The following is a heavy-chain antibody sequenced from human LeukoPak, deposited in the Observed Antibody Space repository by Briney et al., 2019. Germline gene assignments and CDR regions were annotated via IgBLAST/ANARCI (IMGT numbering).Heavy chain of an antibody. V-gene: IGHV1-2*02. D-gene: IGHD6-13*01. Sequence: ASVKVSCKASRYTFTGYDMHWVRQVPGQGLEWMGWINPNSGGTNYAQKFQGRVTMTRDTSISTAYMELSRLRSDDTAVYYCARDSPGIAAAGHDYWGQGSLVTVSS. J-gene: IGHJ4*02. CDR2: INPNSGGT. CDR3: ARDSPGIAAAGHDY. CDR1: RYTFTGYD.